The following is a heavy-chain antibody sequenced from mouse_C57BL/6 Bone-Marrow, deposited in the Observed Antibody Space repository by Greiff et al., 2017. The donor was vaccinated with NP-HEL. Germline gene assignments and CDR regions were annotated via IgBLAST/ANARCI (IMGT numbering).Heavy chain of an antibody. J-gene: IGHJ4*01. V-gene: IGHV1-69*01. CDR3: EREMITTVVDYYAMDY. CDR2: IDPSDSYT. Sequence: VQLQQPGAELVMPGASVKLSCKASGYTFTSYWMHWVKQRPGQGLEWIGEIDPSDSYTNYNQKFKGKSTLTVDKSSSTAYMQLSSLTSEDSAVYYCEREMITTVVDYYAMDYWGQGTSVTVSS. D-gene: IGHD1-1*01. CDR1: GYTFTSYW.